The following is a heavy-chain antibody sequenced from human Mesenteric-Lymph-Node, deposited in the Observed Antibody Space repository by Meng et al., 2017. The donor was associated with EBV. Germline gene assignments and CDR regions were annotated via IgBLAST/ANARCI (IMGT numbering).Heavy chain of an antibody. J-gene: IGHJ4*02. CDR2: IYWDDDR. CDR3: AFSRLGDYFDS. D-gene: IGHD3-10*01. CDR1: GFSLTTRGVG. V-gene: IGHV2-5*02. Sequence: QITLKESGPTLVKPAQTVTLTCTFSGFSLTTRGVGVGWVRQPPGKALEWLALIYWDDDRRFTPSLKSRLTIAKDTSRDQVFLTLTDMDPVDTGTYYCAFSRLGDYFDSWGQGTLVTVSS.